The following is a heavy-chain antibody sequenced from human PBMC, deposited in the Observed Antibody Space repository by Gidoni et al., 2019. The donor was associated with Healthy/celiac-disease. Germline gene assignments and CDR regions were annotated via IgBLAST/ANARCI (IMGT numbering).Heavy chain of an antibody. CDR3: ARHSCSNVDCTNGVCYRCSGGWFDP. D-gene: IGHD2-8*01. V-gene: IGHV4-39*01. CDR2: IYYSGST. J-gene: IGHJ5*02. Sequence: QLQLQESGPGLVKPSETLSLTCTVSGGSISSSSYYWGWIRQPPGKGLEWIGSIYYSGSTYYNPSLKSRVTISVDTSKNQFCLKLSSVTAADTAVYYCARHSCSNVDCTNGVCYRCSGGWFDPWGQGTLVTVSS. CDR1: GGSISSSSYY.